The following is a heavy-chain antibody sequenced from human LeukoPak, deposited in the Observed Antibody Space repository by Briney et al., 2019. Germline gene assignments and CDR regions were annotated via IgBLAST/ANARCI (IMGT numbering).Heavy chain of an antibody. CDR3: ARGVTKFSWFDP. Sequence: PSETLSLTCTVSGYSISSGYYWSWIRQPAGKGLEWIGRIYTSGSTNYNPSLKSRVTMSVDTSKNQFSLKLSSVTAADTAVYYCARGVTKFSWFDPWGQGTLVTVSS. J-gene: IGHJ5*02. V-gene: IGHV4-4*07. D-gene: IGHD3-10*02. CDR1: GYSISSGYY. CDR2: IYTSGST.